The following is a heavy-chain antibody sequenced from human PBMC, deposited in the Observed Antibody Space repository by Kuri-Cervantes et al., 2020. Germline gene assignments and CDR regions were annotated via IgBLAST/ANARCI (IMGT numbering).Heavy chain of an antibody. CDR2: ISYDGSNK. Sequence: GESLKISCAASGFPFSSYAMHWVRQAPGKGLEWVAVISYDGSNKYYADSVKGRFAISRDNSKNTLYLQMNSLRAEDTALYYCAKDHDYGYHQNSVYFDYWGQGTLVTVSS. CDR3: AKDHDYGYHQNSVYFDY. J-gene: IGHJ4*02. V-gene: IGHV3-30*09. D-gene: IGHD5-18*01. CDR1: GFPFSSYA.